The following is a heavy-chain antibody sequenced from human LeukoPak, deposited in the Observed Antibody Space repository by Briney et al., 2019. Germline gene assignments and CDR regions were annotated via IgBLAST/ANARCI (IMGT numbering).Heavy chain of an antibody. CDR2: IYTSGST. D-gene: IGHD3-22*01. V-gene: IGHV4-61*02. Sequence: SETLSLTCTVSGGSISSSSYYWGWIRQPAGKGLEWIGRIYTSGSTNYNPSLKSRVTISVDTSKNQFSLKLSSVTAADTAVYYCARERYDSSGYYYGTRGLFDYWGQGTLVTVSS. CDR3: ARERYDSSGYYYGTRGLFDY. CDR1: GGSISSSSYY. J-gene: IGHJ4*02.